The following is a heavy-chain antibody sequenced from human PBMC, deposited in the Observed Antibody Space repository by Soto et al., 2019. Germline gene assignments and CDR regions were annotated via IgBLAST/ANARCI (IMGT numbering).Heavy chain of an antibody. CDR3: ASSFFDFNLQGDTVMFIYFDY. D-gene: IGHD5-18*01. J-gene: IGHJ4*02. V-gene: IGHV4-61*01. CDR2: IYYSGST. CDR1: GGSVSSGSYY. Sequence: SETLSLTCTVSGGSVSSGSYYWSWIRQPPGKGLEWIGYIYYSGSTNYNPSLKSRVTISVDTSKNQFSLKLSSVTAADTAVYYCASSFFDFNLQGDTVMFIYFDYGGRGPLVPVSS.